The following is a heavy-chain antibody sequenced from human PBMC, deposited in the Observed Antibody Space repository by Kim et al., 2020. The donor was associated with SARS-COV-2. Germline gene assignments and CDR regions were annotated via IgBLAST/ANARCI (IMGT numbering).Heavy chain of an antibody. CDR3: ARDKVSLFSGSYYPYYYYGMDV. CDR2: IYSGGST. CDR1: GFTVSSNY. J-gene: IGHJ6*02. D-gene: IGHD1-26*01. Sequence: GGSLRLSCAASGFTVSSNYMSWVRQAPGKGLEWVSVIYSGGSTSYADSVKGRFTISRDNSKNTLYLQMNSLRAEDTAVYYCARDKVSLFSGSYYPYYYYGMDVWGQGTTVTVSS. V-gene: IGHV3-66*01.